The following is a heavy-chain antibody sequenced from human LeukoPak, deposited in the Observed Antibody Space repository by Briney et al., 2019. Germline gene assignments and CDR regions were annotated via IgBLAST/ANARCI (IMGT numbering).Heavy chain of an antibody. D-gene: IGHD1-26*01. J-gene: IGHJ4*02. Sequence: SDTLSLTCTVSGGSVTGYYWCWIRQPQGKGLEWIGYISYSGSTNSNPSLKSRVTMSVDTSKNQFSLKLSSVTAADTAVYYCARDRVGPEGSFDYWGQGTLVTVSS. V-gene: IGHV4-59*02. CDR3: ARDRVGPEGSFDY. CDR2: ISYSGST. CDR1: GGSVTGYY.